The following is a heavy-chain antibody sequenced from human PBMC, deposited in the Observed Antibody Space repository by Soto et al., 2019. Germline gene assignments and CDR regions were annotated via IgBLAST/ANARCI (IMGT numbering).Heavy chain of an antibody. CDR3: ASLPSAMSYYYYGMDV. V-gene: IGHV4-34*01. J-gene: IGHJ6*02. D-gene: IGHD2-2*01. Sequence: QVQLQQWGAGLLKPSETLSLTCAVYGGSFSGYYWRWIRQPPGKGLEWIGEINHSGSTNYNPSLKSRVNISVDTSKNEVALRLSSVPAADTAVYYCASLPSAMSYYYYGMDVWGQGTTVTAAS. CDR2: INHSGST. CDR1: GGSFSGYY.